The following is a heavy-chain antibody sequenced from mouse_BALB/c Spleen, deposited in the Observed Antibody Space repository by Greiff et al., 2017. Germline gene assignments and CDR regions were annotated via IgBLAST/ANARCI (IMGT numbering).Heavy chain of an antibody. Sequence: VQVVESGPGLVAPSQSLSITCTVSGFSLTGYGVNWVRQPPGKGLEWLGMIWGDGSTDYNSALKSRLSISKDNSKSQVFLKMNSLQTDDTARYYCAISTMITWFAYWGQGTLVTVSA. J-gene: IGHJ3*01. CDR3: AISTMITWFAY. D-gene: IGHD2-4*01. V-gene: IGHV2-6-7*01. CDR2: IWGDGST. CDR1: GFSLTGYG.